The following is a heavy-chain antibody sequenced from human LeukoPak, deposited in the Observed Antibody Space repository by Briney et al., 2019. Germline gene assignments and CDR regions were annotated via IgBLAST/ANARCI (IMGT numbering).Heavy chain of an antibody. J-gene: IGHJ5*02. CDR2: INWDDQK. CDR3: AHRRDSSGYHYRWWFAP. D-gene: IGHD3-22*01. V-gene: IGHV2-5*02. CDR1: GFSLTTSGVG. Sequence: SGPTLVNPTQTLTLTCTFSGFSLTTSGVGVGWIRQPPGKALEWLALINWDDQKVYSPSLQSRLSITKDTSKNQVVLTMTNVDPVDTATYYCAHRRDSSGYHYRWWFAPWGQGTLVTVSS.